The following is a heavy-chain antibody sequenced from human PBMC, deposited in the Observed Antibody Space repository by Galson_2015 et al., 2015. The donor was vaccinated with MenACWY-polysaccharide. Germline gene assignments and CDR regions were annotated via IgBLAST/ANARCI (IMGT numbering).Heavy chain of an antibody. CDR3: ARGGRRGVWYEGDY. Sequence: SVKVSCKGSGYTFTTIAINWVRQAPGQGLEWMAWMSPTSGNTGSAQKFQGRVAMTWNTSISTAYMELSSLRSEDTAFYYCARGGRRGVWYEGDYWGQGTLVTVSS. D-gene: IGHD6-19*01. J-gene: IGHJ4*02. V-gene: IGHV1-8*01. CDR2: MSPTSGNT. CDR1: GYTFTTIA.